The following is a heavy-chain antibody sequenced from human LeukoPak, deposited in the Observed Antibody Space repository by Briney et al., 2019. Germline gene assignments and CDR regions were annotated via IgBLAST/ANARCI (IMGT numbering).Heavy chain of an antibody. CDR1: GFTFGSSP. J-gene: IGHJ2*01. V-gene: IGHV3-23*01. CDR2: ISVGGDYI. Sequence: GGCLRLSCEATGFTFGSSPMSWVRQAPGKGLEWVSSISVGGDYIYYADSVRGRFTISRDNSKSTLYLQMNSLRAEDTAVYYCAKIAVSGLWYFDLWGRSTLDTVSS. D-gene: IGHD6-19*01. CDR3: AKIAVSGLWYFDL.